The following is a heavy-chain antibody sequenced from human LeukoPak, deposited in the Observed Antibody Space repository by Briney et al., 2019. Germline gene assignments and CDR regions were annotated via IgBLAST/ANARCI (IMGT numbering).Heavy chain of an antibody. CDR2: TSDSGGHT. J-gene: IGHJ4*02. V-gene: IGHV4-59*01. Sequence: PSETLSLTCTVSGGSISGYYWNWIRQPPGQGLEWIGYTSDSGGHTDYKPSLKSRVAISVDTSKNQFSLKLTSATAADTAVYYCATGGYDFWSGYYDHDYWGQGTLVTVSS. D-gene: IGHD3-3*01. CDR3: ATGGYDFWSGYYDHDY. CDR1: GGSISGYY.